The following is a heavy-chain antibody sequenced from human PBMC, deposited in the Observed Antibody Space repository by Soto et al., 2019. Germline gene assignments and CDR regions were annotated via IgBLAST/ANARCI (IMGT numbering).Heavy chain of an antibody. CDR2: IYYSGST. D-gene: IGHD2-2*01. Sequence: QVQLQESGPGLVKPSQTLSLTCTVSGGSISSGGYYWSWIRQHPGKGLEWIGYIYYSGSTYYNPSLKSRVTISVDTSKNQFSLKLSSVTAADTAVYYCARSAEYQLPLRNWFDPWGQGTLVTVSS. V-gene: IGHV4-31*03. CDR1: GGSISSGGYY. CDR3: ARSAEYQLPLRNWFDP. J-gene: IGHJ5*02.